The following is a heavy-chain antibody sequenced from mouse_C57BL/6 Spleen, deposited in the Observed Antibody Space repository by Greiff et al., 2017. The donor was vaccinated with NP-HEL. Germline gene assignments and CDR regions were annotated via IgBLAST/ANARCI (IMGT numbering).Heavy chain of an antibody. CDR3: ARRGGYHQYFDV. J-gene: IGHJ1*03. CDR2: IYPGDGDT. V-gene: IGHV1-80*01. CDR1: GYAFSSYW. D-gene: IGHD2-2*01. Sequence: VQLQQSGAELVKPGASVKISCKASGYAFSSYWMNWVKQRPGKGLEWIGQIYPGDGDTNYNGKFKGKATLTADKSSSTAYMQLSSLTSEDSAVYFCARRGGYHQYFDVWGTGTTVTVSS.